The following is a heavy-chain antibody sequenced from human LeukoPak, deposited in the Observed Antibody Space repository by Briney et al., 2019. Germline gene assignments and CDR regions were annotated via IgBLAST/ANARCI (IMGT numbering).Heavy chain of an antibody. CDR1: GYTFTSYG. CDR2: INPSGGST. J-gene: IGHJ6*03. CDR3: AREGSSWYGYYYMDV. Sequence: ASVKVSCKASGYTFTSYGISWVRQAPGQGLEWMGIINPSGGSTSYAQKFQGRVTMTRDTSTSTVYMELSSLRSEDTAVYYCAREGSSWYGYYYMDVWGKGTTVTISS. D-gene: IGHD6-13*01. V-gene: IGHV1-46*01.